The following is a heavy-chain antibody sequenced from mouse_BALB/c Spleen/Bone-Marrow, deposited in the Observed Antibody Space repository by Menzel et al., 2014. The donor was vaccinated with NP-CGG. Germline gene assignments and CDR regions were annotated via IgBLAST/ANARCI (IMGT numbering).Heavy chain of an antibody. V-gene: IGHV14-3*02. J-gene: IGHJ4*01. CDR3: ARYRYYGSSYAMDY. D-gene: IGHD1-1*01. Sequence: EVKLMESGAELVKPGASVKLSCTASGFNIKDTYMFWVKQRPDQGLEWIGRIDPAIINTKYDPKFQGKATIAADTSSNTAYLPLSSLTSEDTAVYYCARYRYYGSSYAMDYWGQGTPVTVSS. CDR1: GFNIKDTY. CDR2: IDPAIINT.